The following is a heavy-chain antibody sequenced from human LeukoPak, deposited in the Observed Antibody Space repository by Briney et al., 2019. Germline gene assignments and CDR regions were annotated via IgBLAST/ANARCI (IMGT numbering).Heavy chain of an antibody. CDR2: SSGSGDNT. CDR3: AKGSYYDSSGSFYSDY. D-gene: IGHD3-22*01. Sequence: QAGGSLRLSCAASGFTFSSYAMSWVRQAPGKGLEWVSGSSGSGDNTYYADSVKGRFTISRDNSKNTLYVQVNSLGTEDTAAYYCAKGSYYDSSGSFYSDYWGQGTLVTVSS. J-gene: IGHJ4*02. CDR1: GFTFSSYA. V-gene: IGHV3-23*01.